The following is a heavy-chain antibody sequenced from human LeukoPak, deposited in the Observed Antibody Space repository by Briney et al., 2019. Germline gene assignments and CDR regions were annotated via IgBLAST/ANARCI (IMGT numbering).Heavy chain of an antibody. CDR3: ARGSAGSFDAFDI. V-gene: IGHV4-59*01. Sequence: PSETLSLTCTVSGGSISSYYWSWIRQPPGKGLEWIGYIYYSGSTNYNPSLKSRVTISVDTSKNQFSLKLSSVTAADTAVYYCARGSAGSFDAFDIWGQGTMVTVSS. CDR2: IYYSGST. D-gene: IGHD3-10*01. J-gene: IGHJ3*02. CDR1: GGSISSYY.